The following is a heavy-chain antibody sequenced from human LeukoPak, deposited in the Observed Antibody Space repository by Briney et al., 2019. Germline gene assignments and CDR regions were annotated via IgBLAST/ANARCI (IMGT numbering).Heavy chain of an antibody. CDR2: IIPIFGTA. CDR3: ARNGYSSGWYSCFDY. D-gene: IGHD6-19*01. J-gene: IGHJ4*02. V-gene: IGHV1-69*05. CDR1: GGTFSSYA. Sequence: ASVKVSCKASGGTFSSYAISWVRQAPGQGLEWMGRIIPIFGTANYAQKVQGRVTITTDESTSTAYMELSSLRSEDTAVYYCARNGYSSGWYSCFDYWGQGTLVTVSS.